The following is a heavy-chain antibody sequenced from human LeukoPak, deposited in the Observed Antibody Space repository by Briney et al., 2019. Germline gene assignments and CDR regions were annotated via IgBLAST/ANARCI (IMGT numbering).Heavy chain of an antibody. Sequence: GGSLRLSCAASGFTFSSYAMHWVRQAPGKGLEWVAVISYDGSNKDYADSVKGRFTISRDNSKNTLYLQMNSLRAEDTAVYYCASTSGALWYFDYCGQGTLGTVSS. CDR2: ISYDGSNK. CDR3: ASTSGALWYFDY. D-gene: IGHD2-2*01. J-gene: IGHJ4*02. CDR1: GFTFSSYA. V-gene: IGHV3-30*04.